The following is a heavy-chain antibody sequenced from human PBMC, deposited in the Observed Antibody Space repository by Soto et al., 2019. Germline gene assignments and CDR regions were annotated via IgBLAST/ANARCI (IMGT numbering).Heavy chain of an antibody. CDR2: IYYSGST. Sequence: PSETLSLTCTVSGGSISSYYWSWIRQPPGKGLEWIGYIYYSGSTNYNPSLKSRVTISLDTSKNQFSLKLSSVTAADTAVYYCARARGFGELYWFDPWGQGTLVTVSS. CDR3: ARARGFGELYWFDP. CDR1: GGSISSYY. V-gene: IGHV4-59*01. D-gene: IGHD3-10*01. J-gene: IGHJ5*02.